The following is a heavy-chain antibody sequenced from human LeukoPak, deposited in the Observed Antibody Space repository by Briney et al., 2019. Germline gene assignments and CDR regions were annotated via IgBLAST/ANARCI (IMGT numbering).Heavy chain of an antibody. Sequence: GGSLRLSCAASGFTFSNYWMSWVRQAPGKGLEWVANIKQDGSDKDYVDSAKGRFTISRDNAKNSLYLQMNSLRAEDTAVFHCARGRKFYDYWGQGTLVSVSS. CDR2: IKQDGSDK. CDR1: GFTFSNYW. J-gene: IGHJ4*02. CDR3: ARGRKFYDY. D-gene: IGHD1-14*01. V-gene: IGHV3-7*04.